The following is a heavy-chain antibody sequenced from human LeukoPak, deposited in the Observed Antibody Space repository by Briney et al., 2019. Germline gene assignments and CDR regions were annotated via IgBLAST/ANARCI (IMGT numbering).Heavy chain of an antibody. J-gene: IGHJ5*02. CDR3: ARHYGP. D-gene: IGHD3-10*01. V-gene: IGHV4-39*01. Sequence: SETLSLTCTVSGASISSGDRWTWIRQPPGKGLEWIGSIYDSGSTYYNPSLKSRVTISVDTSKNQFSLKLNSVTAADTAVYYCARHYGPWGQGTLVTVSS. CDR1: GASISSGDR. CDR2: IYDSGST.